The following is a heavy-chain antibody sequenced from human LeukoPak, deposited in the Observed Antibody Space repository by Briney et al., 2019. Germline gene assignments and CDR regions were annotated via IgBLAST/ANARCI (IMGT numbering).Heavy chain of an antibody. V-gene: IGHV3-30*02. J-gene: IGHJ4*02. CDR2: IRYDGSNK. D-gene: IGHD3-10*01. CDR3: ANLNPTYYYGSGNDY. Sequence: PGGSLRLSCAASGFTFSSYGMHWVRQAPGKGLEWVAFIRYDGSNKYYADSVKGRFTISRDNSKNTLYLQMNSLRAEDTAVYYCANLNPTYYYGSGNDYWGQGTLVTVSS. CDR1: GFTFSSYG.